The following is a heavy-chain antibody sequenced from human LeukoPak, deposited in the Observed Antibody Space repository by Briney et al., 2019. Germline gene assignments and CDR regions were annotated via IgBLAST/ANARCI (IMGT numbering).Heavy chain of an antibody. CDR3: ANNFDY. J-gene: IGHJ4*02. V-gene: IGHV3-21*01. CDR2: ISATSNYI. CDR1: GFTFSRSW. Sequence: PGGSLRLSCVASGFTFSRSWMDWVRQAPGKGLEWVSFISATSNYIYYADSVKGRFTISRDNSKNTLYLQMNSLRAEDTAVYYCANNFDYWGQGTLVTVSS.